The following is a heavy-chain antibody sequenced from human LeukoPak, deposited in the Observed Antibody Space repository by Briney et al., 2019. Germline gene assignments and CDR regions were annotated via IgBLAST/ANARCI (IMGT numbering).Heavy chain of an antibody. CDR1: GFTFSSFA. D-gene: IGHD2-8*02. CDR2: ISGSGGST. J-gene: IGHJ3*02. CDR3: AKDTGRWRDEDAFDI. Sequence: GGSLRLSCAASGFTFSSFAMSWVRQAPGKGLEWVSAISGSGGSTYYADSVKGRFTISRDNSKNTLYLQMNSLRAEDTAVYYCAKDTGRWRDEDAFDIWGQGTMVTVSS. V-gene: IGHV3-23*01.